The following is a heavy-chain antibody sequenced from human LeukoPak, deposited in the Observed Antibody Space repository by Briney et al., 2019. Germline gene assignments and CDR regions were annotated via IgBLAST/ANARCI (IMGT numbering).Heavy chain of an antibody. CDR2: IHYDGRT. Sequence: PSETLSLTCTVSGGSTSGRYWTWIRQPPGKGLEWIGYIHYDGRTNYNPSFKSRVIISLDTSHNQFSLNLKSVTAADTAAYYCARLVNYGYSDYWGQGTLVTVSS. V-gene: IGHV4-59*11. J-gene: IGHJ4*02. CDR3: ARLVNYGYSDY. CDR1: GGSTSGRY. D-gene: IGHD3-22*01.